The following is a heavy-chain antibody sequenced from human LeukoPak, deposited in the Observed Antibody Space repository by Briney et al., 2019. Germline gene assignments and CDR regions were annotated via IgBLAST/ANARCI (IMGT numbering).Heavy chain of an antibody. Sequence: SETLSLTCTVSGGSISSSSYYWGWIRQPPGKGLEWIGSIYYSGSTYYNPSLKSRVTISVDTSENQFSLKLSSVTAADTAVYFCARRRPSHYFDYWGQGTLVTVSS. CDR2: IYYSGST. CDR3: ARRRPSHYFDY. CDR1: GGSISSSSYY. J-gene: IGHJ4*02. V-gene: IGHV4-39*01.